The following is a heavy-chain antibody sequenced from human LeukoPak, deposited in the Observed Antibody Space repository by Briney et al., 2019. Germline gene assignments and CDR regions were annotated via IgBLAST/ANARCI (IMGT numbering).Heavy chain of an antibody. CDR1: GFTFSSYW. CDR2: IKQDGSEK. CDR3: ARDSRGPVLLWFGEPKGPLDY. V-gene: IGHV3-7*01. Sequence: PGGSLRLSCAASGFTFSSYWMSWVRQAPGKGLEWVANIKQDGSEKYYVDSVKGRFTISRDNAKNSLYLQMNSLRAEDTAVYYCARDSRGPVLLWFGEPKGPLDYWGQGTLVTVSS. J-gene: IGHJ4*02. D-gene: IGHD3-10*01.